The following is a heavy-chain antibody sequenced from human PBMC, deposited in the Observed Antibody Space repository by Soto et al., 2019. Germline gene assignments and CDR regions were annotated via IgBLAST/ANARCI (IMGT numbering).Heavy chain of an antibody. CDR1: GGSISSYY. V-gene: IGHV4-59*08. D-gene: IGHD3-10*01. CDR3: ARLSMVRVFDY. J-gene: IGHJ4*02. Sequence: PSETVSLTCTVSGGSISSYYWSWIRQPPGKGLEWIGYIYYSGSTNYNPSLKSRVTISVDTSKNQFSLKLSSVTAADTAVYYCARLSMVRVFDYWGQGTLVTVSS. CDR2: IYYSGST.